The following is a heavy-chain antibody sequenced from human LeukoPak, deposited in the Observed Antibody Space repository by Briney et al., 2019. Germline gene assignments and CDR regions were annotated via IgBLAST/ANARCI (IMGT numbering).Heavy chain of an antibody. CDR1: GFTFSTYA. J-gene: IGHJ4*02. Sequence: GGSLRLSCVASGFTFSTYAMTWVRQAPGKGLEWVAGISGIGGSTYYADSVKGRFTISRDNSQSTLYLQMNTLRAEDTALYYCAKGYWNPGYWGQGTLVTVSS. CDR3: AKGYWNPGY. CDR2: ISGIGGST. D-gene: IGHD1-1*01. V-gene: IGHV3-23*01.